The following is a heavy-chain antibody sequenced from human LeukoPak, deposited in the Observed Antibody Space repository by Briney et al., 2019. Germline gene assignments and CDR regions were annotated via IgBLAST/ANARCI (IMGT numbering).Heavy chain of an antibody. CDR2: INPNSGGT. Sequence: ASVNVSCKASGYTFTGYYMHWVRQAPGQGLEWMGRINPNSGGTNYAQKFQGRVTMTRDTSISTAYMELSRLRSDDRAVYYCARDRDVLVWFGDTYYFDYWGQGTLVTVSS. J-gene: IGHJ4*02. V-gene: IGHV1-2*06. D-gene: IGHD3-10*01. CDR1: GYTFTGYY. CDR3: ARDRDVLVWFGDTYYFDY.